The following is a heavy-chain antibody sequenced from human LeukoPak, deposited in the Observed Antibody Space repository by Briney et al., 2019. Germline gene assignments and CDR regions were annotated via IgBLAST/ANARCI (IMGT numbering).Heavy chain of an antibody. J-gene: IGHJ4*02. CDR3: AKDADYYDSSGYPDY. CDR1: GFTFSSYW. D-gene: IGHD3-22*01. V-gene: IGHV3-30*18. Sequence: GGSLRLSCAASGFTFSSYWMHWVRQAPGKGLEWVAVISYDGSNKYYADSVKGRFTISRDNSKNTLYLQMNSLRAEDTAVYYCAKDADYYDSSGYPDYWGQGTLVTVSS. CDR2: ISYDGSNK.